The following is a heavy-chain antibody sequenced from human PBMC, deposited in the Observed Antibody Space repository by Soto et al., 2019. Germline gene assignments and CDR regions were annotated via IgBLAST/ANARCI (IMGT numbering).Heavy chain of an antibody. CDR1: GFSLSTSGVG. V-gene: IGHV2-5*02. CDR2: IYWDDDK. Sequence: GSGPTLVNPTQTLTLTCTFSGFSLSTSGVGVRWIRQPPGKALEWLALIYWDDDKRYSPSLKSRLTITKDTSKNQVVLTMTNMDPVDTATYYCAHSLGFGVVIQRHYYYYYYMAVSAQGTTVTVSS. CDR3: AHSLGFGVVIQRHYYYYYYMAV. D-gene: IGHD3-3*01. J-gene: IGHJ6*03.